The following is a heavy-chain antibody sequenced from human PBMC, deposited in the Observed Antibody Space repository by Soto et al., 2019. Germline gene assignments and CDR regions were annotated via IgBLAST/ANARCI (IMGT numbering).Heavy chain of an antibody. V-gene: IGHV4-31*03. CDR3: ARDSSDLADTAMGNWFDP. CDR2: TYYSGST. CDR1: GGSISSGGYY. J-gene: IGHJ5*02. D-gene: IGHD5-18*01. Sequence: QVQLQESGPGLVKPSQTLSLTCTVSGGSISSGGYYWSWIRQHPGKGLEWIGYTYYSGSTYYNPSLKSRVTISVDTSKNQFSLKLSSVTAADTAVYYCARDSSDLADTAMGNWFDPWGQGTLVTVSS.